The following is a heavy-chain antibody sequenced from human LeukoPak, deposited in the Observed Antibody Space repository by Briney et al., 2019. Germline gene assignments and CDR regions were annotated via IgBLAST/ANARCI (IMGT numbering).Heavy chain of an antibody. CDR2: ISWNSGSR. D-gene: IGHD5-12*01. CDR1: GFTFDDYA. V-gene: IGHV3-9*01. Sequence: PGGSLRLSCAASGFTFDDYAMHWVRQAPGKGLEWVSGISWNSGSRGYADSVKGRFTISRDNAKNSLYLQMNSLRAEDTAVYYCARAEGILSGYDYTYYFDYWGQGALVTVSS. J-gene: IGHJ4*02. CDR3: ARAEGILSGYDYTYYFDY.